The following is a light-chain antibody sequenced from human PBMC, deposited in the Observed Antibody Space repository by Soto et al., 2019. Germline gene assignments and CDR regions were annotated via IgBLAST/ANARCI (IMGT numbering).Light chain of an antibody. CDR2: AAS. CDR3: LQHNSFPRT. Sequence: DIQMTQSPSSLSASVGDRVTITCRASQGISTDLGWYQQKPGKAPKRLIYAASSLESGVPSRFRGRGSGAEFTLTISSLQPEDFATYYCLQHNSFPRTFGQGTNVEIK. J-gene: IGKJ1*01. V-gene: IGKV1-17*01. CDR1: QGISTD.